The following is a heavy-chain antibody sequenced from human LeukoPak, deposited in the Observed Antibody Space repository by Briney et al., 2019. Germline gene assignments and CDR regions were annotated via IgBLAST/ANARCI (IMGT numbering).Heavy chain of an antibody. J-gene: IGHJ6*03. CDR1: GYTFSDYD. CDR2: INPNSGNA. CDR3: ARALAWGGSSYSYYYMDV. Sequence: ASVKASCKASGYTFSDYDSNWMRQATGQGLEWMGWINPNSGNAGYAQKFQGRVTMTRNTSISTAYMELSSLGSEDTAVYYCARALAWGGSSYSYYYMDVWDKGTTVTVSS. V-gene: IGHV1-8*01. D-gene: IGHD1-26*01.